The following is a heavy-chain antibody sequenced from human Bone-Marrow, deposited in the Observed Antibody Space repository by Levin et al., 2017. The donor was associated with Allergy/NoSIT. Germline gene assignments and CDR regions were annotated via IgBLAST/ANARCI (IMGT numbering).Heavy chain of an antibody. V-gene: IGHV4-34*01. Sequence: SETLSLTCAVYGGSFNGYFWTWIRQPPGKGLEWIGEINHSGSTNYNPSLKSRVTISIDTSKDQFSLHLDPLTAADTAVYYCAGVNPQLWGGIDYWGQGTLAPVTS. CDR2: INHSGST. CDR1: GGSFNGYF. J-gene: IGHJ4*02. CDR3: AGVNPQLWGGIDY. D-gene: IGHD6-13*01.